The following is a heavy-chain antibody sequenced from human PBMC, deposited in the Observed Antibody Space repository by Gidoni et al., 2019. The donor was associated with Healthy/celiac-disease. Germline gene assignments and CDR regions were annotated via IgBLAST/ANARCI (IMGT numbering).Heavy chain of an antibody. Sequence: QVQLVQSGAEVKKPGSSVKVSCKASGGTFSSYAISWVRQAPGQGLEWMGGIIPIFGTANYAQKFQGRVTITADKSTSTAYMELSSLRSEDTAVYYCARAFLGDFWSGYYKGFPIYYYYYGMDVWGQGTTVTVSS. CDR2: IIPIFGTA. J-gene: IGHJ6*02. V-gene: IGHV1-69*06. D-gene: IGHD3-3*01. CDR1: GGTFSSYA. CDR3: ARAFLGDFWSGYYKGFPIYYYYYGMDV.